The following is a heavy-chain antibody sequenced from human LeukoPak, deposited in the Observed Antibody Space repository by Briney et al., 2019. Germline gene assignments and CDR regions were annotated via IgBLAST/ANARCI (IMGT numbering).Heavy chain of an antibody. J-gene: IGHJ4*02. V-gene: IGHV3-72*01. D-gene: IGHD1-26*01. Sequence: GGSLSLSCAASGFTFSDQYMDWVRQAPGKGLEWVGRSRNKANSYTTEYAASVKGRFTISRDDSKNSLYLQMNSLKTEDTAVYYCATAPYSGSYFDYWGQGTLVTVSS. CDR2: SRNKANSYTT. CDR3: ATAPYSGSYFDY. CDR1: GFTFSDQY.